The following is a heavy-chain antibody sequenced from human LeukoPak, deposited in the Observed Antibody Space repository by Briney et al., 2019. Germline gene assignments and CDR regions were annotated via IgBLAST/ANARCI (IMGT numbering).Heavy chain of an antibody. CDR2: IVVGSGNT. CDR1: GFSFTSSA. CDR3: AAGSFSYGSSY. Sequence: GASVKVSCKASGFSFTSSAVQWVRQARGQRLEWIGWIVVGSGNTNYAQKFQERVTITRDMSTSTAYMELSSLRSEDTAVYYCAAGSFSYGSSYWGQGTLVTVSS. D-gene: IGHD5-18*01. V-gene: IGHV1-58*01. J-gene: IGHJ4*02.